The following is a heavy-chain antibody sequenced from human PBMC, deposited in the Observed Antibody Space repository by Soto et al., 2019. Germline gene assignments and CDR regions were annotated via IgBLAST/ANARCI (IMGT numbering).Heavy chain of an antibody. D-gene: IGHD6-13*01. Sequence: SETLSLTCAVSGDSITSSYWSWLRQPPGKGLEWIADIYHSGVTNYNPSLRSRVIISLDRSRNQFSLQLNSLSAADTAVYYCSRPEPFTAAGPYWGQGTLVTAPQ. V-gene: IGHV4-4*02. CDR3: SRPEPFTAAGPY. CDR2: IYHSGVT. CDR1: GDSITSSYW. J-gene: IGHJ4*02.